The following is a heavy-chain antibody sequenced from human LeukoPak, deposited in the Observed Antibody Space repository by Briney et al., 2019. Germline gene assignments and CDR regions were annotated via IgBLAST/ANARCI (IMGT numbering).Heavy chain of an antibody. CDR3: ARAPRGESDGASGFYGVDV. CDR2: ISSSSSYI. CDR1: GFTFSSYS. D-gene: IGHD3-22*01. Sequence: GGSQRLSCAASGFTFSSYSMNWVRQAPGKGLEWVSSISSSSSYIYYADSVKGRFTISRDNAKNSLYLQMNSLRAEDTAVYYCARAPRGESDGASGFYGVDVWGQGTTVTVSS. J-gene: IGHJ6*02. V-gene: IGHV3-21*01.